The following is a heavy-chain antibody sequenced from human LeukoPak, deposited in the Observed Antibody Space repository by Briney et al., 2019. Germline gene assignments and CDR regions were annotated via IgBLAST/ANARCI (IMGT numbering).Heavy chain of an antibody. J-gene: IGHJ4*02. V-gene: IGHV1-69*06. Sequence: SVKVSCKASGSTFSSYAISWVRQAPGQGLEWMGGIIPIFGTANYAQKFQGRVTITADKSTSTAYMELSSLRSEDTAVYYCARDGGCSGGSCPFDYWGQGTLVTVSS. D-gene: IGHD2-15*01. CDR2: IIPIFGTA. CDR1: GSTFSSYA. CDR3: ARDGGCSGGSCPFDY.